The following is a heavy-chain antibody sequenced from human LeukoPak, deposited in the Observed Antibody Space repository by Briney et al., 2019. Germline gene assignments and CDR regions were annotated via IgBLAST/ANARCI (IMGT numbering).Heavy chain of an antibody. V-gene: IGHV1-8*01. J-gene: IGHJ6*02. CDR3: ARVLLWFGELDV. D-gene: IGHD3-10*01. CDR2: MSPNSDNT. Sequence: ASVKVSCKASGYTFTSYDINWVRQATGQGLEWMGWMSPNSDNTGYAQRFQGRVTMTKNTSISTAYMELSSLRSEDTAVYYCARVLLWFGELDVWGQGTTVTVSS. CDR1: GYTFTSYD.